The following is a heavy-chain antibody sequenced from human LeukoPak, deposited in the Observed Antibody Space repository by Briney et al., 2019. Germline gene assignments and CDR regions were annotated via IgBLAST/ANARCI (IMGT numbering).Heavy chain of an antibody. J-gene: IGHJ4*02. CDR1: GGSISSYY. CDR3: ARYKGASTTYDFWSGYIAHFDY. D-gene: IGHD3-3*01. Sequence: SETLSLTCTVSGGSISSYYWSWIRQPAGKGLEWIGRIYTSGSTNYNPSLKSRVTMSVDTSKNQFSLKLSSVTAADTAVYYCARYKGASTTYDFWSGYIAHFDYWGQGTLVTVSS. V-gene: IGHV4-4*07. CDR2: IYTSGST.